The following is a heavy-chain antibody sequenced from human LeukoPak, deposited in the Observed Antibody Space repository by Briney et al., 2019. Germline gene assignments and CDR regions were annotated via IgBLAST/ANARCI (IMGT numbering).Heavy chain of an antibody. CDR3: ARALVAGFAAYMDV. D-gene: IGHD3-10*01. Sequence: SETLSLTCTVSGGSISSSNYYWGWIRQPLGKGLEWIGSIYYSGSTNYNPSLKSRVTISVDTSKNQFSLKLSSVTAADTAVYYCARALVAGFAAYMDVWGKGTTVTVSS. J-gene: IGHJ6*03. CDR2: IYYSGST. CDR1: GGSISSSNYY. V-gene: IGHV4-39*07.